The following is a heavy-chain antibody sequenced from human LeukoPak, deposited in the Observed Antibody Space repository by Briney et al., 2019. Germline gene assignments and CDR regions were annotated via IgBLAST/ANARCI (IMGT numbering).Heavy chain of an antibody. CDR2: INHSGST. V-gene: IGHV4-34*01. J-gene: IGHJ1*01. Sequence: SETLSLTCAVYGGSFSGYYWSWIRQPPGKGLEWIGEINHSGSTNYNPSLKSRVTISVNTSKNQFSLKLSSVTAADTAVYYRARGFYAEYFQHWGQGTLVTVSS. CDR1: GGSFSGYY. CDR3: ARGFYAEYFQH.